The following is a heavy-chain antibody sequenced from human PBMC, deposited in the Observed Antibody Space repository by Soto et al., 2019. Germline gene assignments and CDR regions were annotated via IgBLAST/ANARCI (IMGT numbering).Heavy chain of an antibody. CDR2: IYHSGST. J-gene: IGHJ6*02. CDR3: ARGLQPLYGMDV. Sequence: SETLSLTCTVSGGSISSGDYYWSWIRQPPGKGLEWIGYIYHSGSTYYNPSLKSRVTISVDRSKNQFSLKLSSVTAADTAVYYCARGLQPLYGMDVWGQGTTVTVSS. D-gene: IGHD1-1*01. V-gene: IGHV4-30-2*01. CDR1: GGSISSGDYY.